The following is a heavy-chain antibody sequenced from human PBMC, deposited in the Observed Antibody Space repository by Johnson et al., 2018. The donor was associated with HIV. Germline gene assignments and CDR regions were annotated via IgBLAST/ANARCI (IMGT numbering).Heavy chain of an antibody. CDR2: ISWNSGSI. V-gene: IGHV3-9*01. CDR1: GFTFDDYA. Sequence: VQLVESGGNLVQPGRSLRLSCAASGFTFDDYAMHWVRQAPGKGLEWVSGISWNSGSIGYADSVKGRFTISRDNAKNSLYLQMNSLRAEDTALYYCAKDMDRYYDFDAFDIWGQGTMVTVSS. CDR3: AKDMDRYYDFDAFDI. J-gene: IGHJ3*02. D-gene: IGHD3-3*01.